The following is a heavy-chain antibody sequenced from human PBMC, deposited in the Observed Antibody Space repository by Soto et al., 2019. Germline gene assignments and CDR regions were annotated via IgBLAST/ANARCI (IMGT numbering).Heavy chain of an antibody. CDR1: GYIFPDYY. V-gene: IGHV1-2*04. CDR3: ARGEQLVHFDS. D-gene: IGHD6-6*01. Sequence: GASVKVSCKAAGYIFPDYYVHWVRQAPGEGLEWMGRINPNGGGTNYAQKFEGWVTMTTDTSISTAYMELRRPNFDDTAVYYCARGEQLVHFDSWGQGTLVTVSS. CDR2: INPNGGGT. J-gene: IGHJ4*01.